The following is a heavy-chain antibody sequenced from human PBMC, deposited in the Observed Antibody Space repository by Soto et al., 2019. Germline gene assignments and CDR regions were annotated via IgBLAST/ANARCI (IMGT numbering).Heavy chain of an antibody. CDR2: ISSSGSTI. D-gene: IGHD4-17*01. CDR3: ARPQTPATVNGDDY. V-gene: IGHV3-48*03. CDR1: GFTFSSYE. Sequence: GGSLRLSCAASGFTFSSYEMNWVRQAPGKGLEWVSYISSSGSTIYYADSVKDRFTISRDNAKNSLYLQMNSLRAEDTAVYYCARPQTPATVNGDDYWGQGTLVTVSS. J-gene: IGHJ4*02.